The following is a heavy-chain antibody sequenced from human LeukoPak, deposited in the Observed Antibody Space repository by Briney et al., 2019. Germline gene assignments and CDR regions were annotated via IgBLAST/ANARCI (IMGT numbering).Heavy chain of an antibody. V-gene: IGHV3-53*01. CDR2: IYSGGTT. D-gene: IGHD5-18*01. CDR1: GFTVSSNY. CDR3: ARGTIQLWWDY. Sequence: GGSLRLSCAASGFTVSSNYMIWVHQAPGKGLEWVSVIYSGGTTYYADSVQGRFTISRDNSKNTVYLQMNSLRAEDTAVYYCARGTIQLWWDYWGQGTLVTVSS. J-gene: IGHJ4*02.